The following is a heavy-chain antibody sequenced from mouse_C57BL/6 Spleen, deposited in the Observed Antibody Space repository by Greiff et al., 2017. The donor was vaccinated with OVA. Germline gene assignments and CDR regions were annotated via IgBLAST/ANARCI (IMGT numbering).Heavy chain of an antibody. Sequence: EVQLQQSGPELVKPGASVKISCKASGYTFTDYYMNWVKQSHGKSLEWIGDINPNNGGTSYNQKFKGKATLTVDKSSSTAYMELRSLTSEDSAVYYCARSQRGRFAYWGQGTLVTVSA. CDR3: ARSQRGRFAY. CDR2: INPNNGGT. J-gene: IGHJ3*01. CDR1: GYTFTDYY. V-gene: IGHV1-26*01.